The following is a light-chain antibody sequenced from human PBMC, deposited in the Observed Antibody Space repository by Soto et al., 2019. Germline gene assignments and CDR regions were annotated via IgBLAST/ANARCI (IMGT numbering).Light chain of an antibody. CDR2: KAS. CDR3: QYRDDNSWT. J-gene: IGKJ1*01. V-gene: IGKV1-5*03. Sequence: DIQMTQSPSTLSASVGDRVTITCRASQSITDWLAWYQQKPGKAPKFLIDKASNLEGGVPSRFSGSGSGTEFTLTSSSVQPDDFATYYCQYRDDNSWTFGQGTQVEIK. CDR1: QSITDW.